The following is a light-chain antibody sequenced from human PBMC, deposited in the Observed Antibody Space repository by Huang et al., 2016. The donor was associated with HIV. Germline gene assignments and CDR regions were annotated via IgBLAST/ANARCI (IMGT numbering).Light chain of an antibody. CDR2: GAS. Sequence: ERVMTQSPVTLSVSPRERATLSCRASQSISSKLAWYQQKPGQAPRLLIYGASTRATGIPARFSGSGSGTEFTLTISSLQSEDFAVYYCQQYNNWPFTFGPGTRVDIK. CDR1: QSISSK. J-gene: IGKJ3*01. CDR3: QQYNNWPFT. V-gene: IGKV3-15*01.